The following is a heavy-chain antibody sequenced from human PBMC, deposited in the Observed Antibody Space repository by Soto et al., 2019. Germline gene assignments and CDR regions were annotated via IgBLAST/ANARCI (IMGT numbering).Heavy chain of an antibody. V-gene: IGHV1-46*01. CDR2: VNPSGGTT. CDR3: ARTYSPFDD. D-gene: IGHD6-13*01. Sequence: EASVKVSCKASGYIFTSYYIHWVRQAPGQGLEWMGLVNPSGGTTNYAQKFQGRVTMTRDTSTSTVYMELSSLRSEDTAVYYCARTYSPFDDWGQGTLVTVSS. J-gene: IGHJ4*02. CDR1: GYIFTSYY.